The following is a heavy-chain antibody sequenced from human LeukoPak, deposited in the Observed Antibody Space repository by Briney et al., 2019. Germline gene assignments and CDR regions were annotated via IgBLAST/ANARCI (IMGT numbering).Heavy chain of an antibody. D-gene: IGHD3-22*01. CDR2: ISYSGST. Sequence: SETLSVTYTGPAGAIHNNGYYWGWIRHPPAKRLQRNGRISYSGSTYYNPSLKSRVTISVDTSKNQFSLRLSSVTAADTAVYYCARHRLNYYDSSGPYYFDYWGQGTLVTVSS. V-gene: IGHV4-39*01. CDR3: ARHRLNYYDSSGPYYFDY. CDR1: AGAIHNNGYY. J-gene: IGHJ4*02.